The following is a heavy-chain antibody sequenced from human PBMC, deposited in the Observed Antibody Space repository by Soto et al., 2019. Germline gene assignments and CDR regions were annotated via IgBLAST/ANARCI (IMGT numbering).Heavy chain of an antibody. Sequence: QVQLVQSGAEVKKPGASVKVSCKASGYTFTSYAISWVRQARGQGLEWMGWISAYNGNTKSAQKLQGRVTMTTDTPTTTAYLELRSLTSDATAVYYSARDGFPFDYWGQGTLVTVSS. J-gene: IGHJ4*02. V-gene: IGHV1-18*01. CDR3: ARDGFPFDY. CDR1: GYTFTSYA. D-gene: IGHD3-10*01. CDR2: ISAYNGNT.